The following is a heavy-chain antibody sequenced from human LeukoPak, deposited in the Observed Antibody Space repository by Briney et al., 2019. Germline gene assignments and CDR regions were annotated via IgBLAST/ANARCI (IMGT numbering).Heavy chain of an antibody. CDR2: IKSKTDGGTT. V-gene: IGHV3-15*01. CDR3: TTGHCSSTSCYTDYYYYYYMDV. CDR1: GFTFSNAW. D-gene: IGHD2-2*02. J-gene: IGHJ6*03. Sequence: KPGGSLRLSCAASGFTFSNAWMSWVRQAPGKGLEWVGRIKSKTDGGTTDYAAPVKGRFTISRDDSKNTLYLQMNSLKTEDTAVYYCTTGHCSSTSCYTDYYYYYYMDVWGEGTTVTVSS.